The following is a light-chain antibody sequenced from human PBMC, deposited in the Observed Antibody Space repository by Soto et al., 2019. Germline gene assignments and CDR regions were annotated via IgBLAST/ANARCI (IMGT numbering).Light chain of an antibody. CDR1: QGIRTD. Sequence: DSQMTQSPSSLSASVGDRVTLXXRASQGIRTDLGWYQQKPGKAPKXLIYSASSLQSGVPSRFSGSGAGTEFTLTISSLQPEDFATYYCLQHNSYPRTFGQGTKVDIK. J-gene: IGKJ1*01. V-gene: IGKV1-17*01. CDR3: LQHNSYPRT. CDR2: SAS.